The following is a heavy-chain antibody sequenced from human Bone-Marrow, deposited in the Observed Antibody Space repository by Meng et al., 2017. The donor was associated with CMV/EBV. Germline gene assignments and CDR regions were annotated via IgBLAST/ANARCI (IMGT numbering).Heavy chain of an antibody. CDR3: ARLTIFGARYYYGMDV. CDR1: GGSISSSSYY. J-gene: IGHJ6*02. Sequence: SCPVAGGSISSSSYYWGWIRQPPGKGLEWIGSIYYSGSTYYNPSLKSRVTISVDTSKNQFSLKLSSVTAADTAVYYCARLTIFGARYYYGMDVWGQGTTVTVSS. CDR2: IYYSGST. V-gene: IGHV4-39*01. D-gene: IGHD3-3*01.